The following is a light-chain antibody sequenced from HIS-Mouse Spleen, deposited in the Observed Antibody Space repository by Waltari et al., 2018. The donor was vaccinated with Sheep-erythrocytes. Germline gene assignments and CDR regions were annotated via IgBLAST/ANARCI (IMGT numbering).Light chain of an antibody. Sequence: QSALTQPASVSGSPGQSIPISCTGTSSDVGSYNLLSWYQQHPGKAPKLMIYEGSKRPSGVSNRFSGSKSGNTASLTISGLQAEDEADYYCCSYAGSSTPWVFGGGTKLTVL. CDR2: EGS. J-gene: IGLJ3*02. CDR3: CSYAGSSTPWV. V-gene: IGLV2-23*01. CDR1: SSDVGSYNL.